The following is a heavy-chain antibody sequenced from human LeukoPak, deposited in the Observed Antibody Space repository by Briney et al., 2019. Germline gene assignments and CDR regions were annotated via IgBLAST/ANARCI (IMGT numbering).Heavy chain of an antibody. V-gene: IGHV4-39*01. CDR3: ANRGIYGYFNY. CDR2: MSYSGIT. D-gene: IGHD3-10*01. CDR1: GGSISDSSFY. J-gene: IGHJ4*02. Sequence: SETLSLTCSVTGGSISDSSFYWGWVRQAPGKGLDWIGSMSYSGITFYNPPLKSRVIISADTSKNQFSLRLTSVTAADTAVYYCANRGIYGYFNYWGQGTLVTVSS.